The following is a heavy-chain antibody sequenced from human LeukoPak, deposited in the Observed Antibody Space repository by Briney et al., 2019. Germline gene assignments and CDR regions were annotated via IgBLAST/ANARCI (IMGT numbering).Heavy chain of an antibody. V-gene: IGHV3-48*01. CDR3: AREYYGDPDY. Sequence: GGSLRLSCAASGFTFSHYSMNWVRQAPGKGLQWVSYISTSSSTIYYADSVQGRFTISRDNAKNSLYLQMNSLRAEDTAVYYCAREYYGDPDYWGQGTLVTVSS. D-gene: IGHD4-17*01. J-gene: IGHJ4*02. CDR2: ISTSSSTI. CDR1: GFTFSHYS.